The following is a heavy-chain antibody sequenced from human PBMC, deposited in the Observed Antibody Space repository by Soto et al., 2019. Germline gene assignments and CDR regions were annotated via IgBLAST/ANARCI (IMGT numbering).Heavy chain of an antibody. Sequence: SETLYLTCPVSGGSLSSNYWTWIRPPPGEGLEWIGYVYNSRSTNYNPSLTIRVSISVDRSKTQFSLKMTSVTAADTAVYYCAKNLPKTGRFDYWGQGTLVTVSS. J-gene: IGHJ4*02. CDR3: AKNLPKTGRFDY. CDR1: GGSLSSNY. CDR2: VYNSRST. V-gene: IGHV4-4*08.